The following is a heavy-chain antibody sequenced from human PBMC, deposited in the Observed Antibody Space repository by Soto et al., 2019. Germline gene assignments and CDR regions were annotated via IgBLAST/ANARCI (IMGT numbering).Heavy chain of an antibody. CDR2: IYYSGST. Sequence: QVQLQESGPGLVKPSETLSLTCTVSGGSVSSGSYYWSWIRQPPGKGLEWIGYIYYSGSTNYNPPLRSRAPISVAPSKNQFSRKLSSVTAADTAVYYWAGGGGWVTDEDIAAGTFDYWGQGTLVTVSS. V-gene: IGHV4-61*01. CDR3: AGGGGWVTDEDIAAGTFDY. CDR1: GGSVSSGSYY. J-gene: IGHJ4*02. D-gene: IGHD6-13*01.